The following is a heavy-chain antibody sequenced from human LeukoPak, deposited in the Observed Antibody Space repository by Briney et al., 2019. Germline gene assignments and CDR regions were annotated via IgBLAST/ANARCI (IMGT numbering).Heavy chain of an antibody. Sequence: GGPLRLSCAASGFTFSSYGTHWVRQAPGKGLEWVAVIWYDGSNKYYADSVKGRFTISRDNSKNTLYLQMNSLRAEDTAVYYCARDSLLRSGGYYFDYWGQGTLVTVSS. CDR1: GFTFSSYG. CDR2: IWYDGSNK. J-gene: IGHJ4*02. D-gene: IGHD3-16*01. V-gene: IGHV3-33*01. CDR3: ARDSLLRSGGYYFDY.